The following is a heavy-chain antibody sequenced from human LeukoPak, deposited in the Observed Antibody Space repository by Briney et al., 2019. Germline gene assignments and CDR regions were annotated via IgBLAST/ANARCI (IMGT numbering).Heavy chain of an antibody. J-gene: IGHJ4*02. CDR3: AKRGVVIRVILVGFHKEAYYFDS. D-gene: IGHD3-22*01. CDR2: ISGSAGGK. CDR1: GITLSNYG. V-gene: IGHV3-23*01. Sequence: GGSLRLSCAVSGITLSNYGMSWVRQAPGKGLEWVAGISGSAGGKNYADSVKGRFTISRDNSKNTLYLQMNRLRAEDTAVYFCAKRGVVIRVILVGFHKEAYYFDSWGQGALVTVSS.